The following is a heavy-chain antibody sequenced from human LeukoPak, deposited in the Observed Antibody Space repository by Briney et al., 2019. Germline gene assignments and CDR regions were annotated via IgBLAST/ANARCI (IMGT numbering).Heavy chain of an antibody. CDR2: ISPNSGGT. CDR3: ARDPRIAAAGTILYYYYYMDV. CDR1: GYTFTGYY. Sequence: ASVKVSCKASGYTFTGYYMHWVRQAPGQGLEWMGWISPNSGGTNYAQKFQGRVTMTRDTSISTAYMELSRLRSDDTAVYYCARDPRIAAAGTILYYYYYMDVWGKGTTVTVSS. D-gene: IGHD6-13*01. V-gene: IGHV1-2*02. J-gene: IGHJ6*03.